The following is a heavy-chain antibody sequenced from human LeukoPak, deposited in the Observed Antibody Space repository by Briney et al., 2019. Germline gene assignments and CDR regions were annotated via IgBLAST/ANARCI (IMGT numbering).Heavy chain of an antibody. V-gene: IGHV3-30-3*01. J-gene: IGHJ5*02. CDR3: ARDYMMVNWFDP. D-gene: IGHD3-10*01. CDR2: ISYDGSNK. Sequence: PGRSLRLSCAASGFTFSSHAMHWVRQAPGKGLGWVAVISYDGSNKYYADSVKGRFTISRDNSKNTLYLQMNSLRAEDTAVYYCARDYMMVNWFDPWGQGTLVTVSS. CDR1: GFTFSSHA.